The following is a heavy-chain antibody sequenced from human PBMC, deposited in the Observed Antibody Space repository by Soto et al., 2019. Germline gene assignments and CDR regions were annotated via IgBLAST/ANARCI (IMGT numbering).Heavy chain of an antibody. Sequence: ASVKVSCKASGYTFTSYGISWVRQAPGQGLEWMGWISAYNGNTNYAQKLQGRVTMTTDTSTSTAYMELRSLRSDDTAVYYCARSSGLRYGSGSYYSWFDTWGQGTLVTVSS. CDR2: ISAYNGNT. D-gene: IGHD3-10*01. CDR1: GYTFTSYG. J-gene: IGHJ5*02. V-gene: IGHV1-18*04. CDR3: ARSSGLRYGSGSYYSWFDT.